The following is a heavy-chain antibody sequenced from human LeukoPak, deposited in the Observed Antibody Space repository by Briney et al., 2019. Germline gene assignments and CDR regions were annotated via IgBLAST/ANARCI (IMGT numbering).Heavy chain of an antibody. D-gene: IGHD4-17*01. V-gene: IGHV3-66*01. CDR1: GFTVSSNY. J-gene: IGHJ4*02. Sequence: GGSLRLSCAASGFTVSSNYMSWVRQAPGKGLEWVSVIYSGGSTYYADSVKGRFTISRDNSKNTLYLRMNSLRAEDTAVYYCARAHDYGDYPFDYWGQGTLVTVSS. CDR3: ARAHDYGDYPFDY. CDR2: IYSGGST.